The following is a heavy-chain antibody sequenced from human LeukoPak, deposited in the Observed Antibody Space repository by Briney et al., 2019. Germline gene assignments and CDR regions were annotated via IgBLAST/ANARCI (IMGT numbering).Heavy chain of an antibody. CDR3: ARVIAEYYYDSSGYHWDYFDY. Sequence: GGSLRLSCAASGFTFSDYYMSWIRQAPGKGLEWVSYISSSGSTIYYADSVKGRFTISRDNAKNSLYLQMNSLRAEDTAVYYCARVIAEYYYDSSGYHWDYFDYWGQGTLVTVSS. CDR2: ISSSGSTI. J-gene: IGHJ4*02. V-gene: IGHV3-11*01. D-gene: IGHD3-22*01. CDR1: GFTFSDYY.